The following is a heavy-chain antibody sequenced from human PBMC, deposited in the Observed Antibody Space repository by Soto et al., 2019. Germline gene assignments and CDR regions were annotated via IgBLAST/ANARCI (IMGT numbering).Heavy chain of an antibody. D-gene: IGHD3-22*01. CDR1: GFTFSSYA. V-gene: IGHV3-23*01. CDR2: ISGSGGST. CDR3: AKVIVVVTWYFDL. Sequence: EVQLLESGGGLVQPGGSLTLSCAASGFTFSSYAMSWVRQAPGKGLEWVSAISGSGGSTYYADSVKGRFTISRDNSKNTLYLQMNSLRAEDTAVYYCAKVIVVVTWYFDLWGRGTLVTVSS. J-gene: IGHJ2*01.